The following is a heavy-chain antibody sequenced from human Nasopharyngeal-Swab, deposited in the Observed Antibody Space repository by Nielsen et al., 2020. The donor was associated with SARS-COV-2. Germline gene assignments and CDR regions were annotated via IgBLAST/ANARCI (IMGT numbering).Heavy chain of an antibody. CDR3: ATVWRWGHIAIDY. CDR2: FDPEDGET. J-gene: IGHJ4*02. D-gene: IGHD4-23*01. Sequence: ASVKVSCKVSVYTLTELSMHWVRQAPGEGLEWMGGFDPEDGETIYAQKFQGRVTMTEDTSTDTAYMELSSLRSEDTAVYYCATVWRWGHIAIDYWGQGTLVTVSS. V-gene: IGHV1-24*01. CDR1: VYTLTELS.